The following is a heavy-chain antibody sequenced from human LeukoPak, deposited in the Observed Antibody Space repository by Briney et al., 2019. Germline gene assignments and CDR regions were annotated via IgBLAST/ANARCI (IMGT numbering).Heavy chain of an antibody. J-gene: IGHJ3*02. V-gene: IGHV3-13*04. D-gene: IGHD4-17*01. CDR3: ARAYGDTDAFDI. CDR2: IGTAGDT. Sequence: GGSLRLSCAASGLTFSSYDMHWVRQATGNGLEWVSAIGTAGDTYYPGSVKGRFTISRENAKNSLYLQMNSLRAGDTAVYYCARAYGDTDAFDIWGQGTMVTVSS. CDR1: GLTFSSYD.